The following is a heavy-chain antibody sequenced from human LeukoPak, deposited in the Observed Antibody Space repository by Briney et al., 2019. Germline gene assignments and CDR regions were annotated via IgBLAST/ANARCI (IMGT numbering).Heavy chain of an antibody. CDR1: GFTFSSYE. V-gene: IGHV3-48*03. Sequence: GSLRLSCAASGFTFSSYEMNWVRQAPGKGLEWVSYISSSGSTIYYADSVKGRFTISRDNAKNSLYLQMNSLRAEGTAVYYCARGRCSSTSCYTFDPWGQGTLVTVSS. CDR2: ISSSGSTI. J-gene: IGHJ5*02. CDR3: ARGRCSSTSCYTFDP. D-gene: IGHD2-2*02.